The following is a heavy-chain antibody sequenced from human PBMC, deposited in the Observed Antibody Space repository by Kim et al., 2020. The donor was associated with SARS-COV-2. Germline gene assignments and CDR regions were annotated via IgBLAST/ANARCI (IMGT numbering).Heavy chain of an antibody. Sequence: GGSLRLSCAASGFTFSSYAMSWVCQAPGKGLEWVSAISGSGGSTYYADSVQGRFTTSRDNSKNKLYLQMNSLRAEDTAVYYCAKNGQLEDIVATSMMEYYYNYGMDVWGQGTTVTVSS. CDR1: GFTFSSYA. J-gene: IGHJ6*02. CDR3: AKNGQLEDIVATSMMEYYYNYGMDV. V-gene: IGHV3-23*01. D-gene: IGHD5-12*01. CDR2: ISGSGGST.